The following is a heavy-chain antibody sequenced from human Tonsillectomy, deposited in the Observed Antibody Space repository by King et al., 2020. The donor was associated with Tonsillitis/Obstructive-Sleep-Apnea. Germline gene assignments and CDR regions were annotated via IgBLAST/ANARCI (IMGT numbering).Heavy chain of an antibody. J-gene: IGHJ4*02. CDR1: GFSFSSAW. V-gene: IGHV3-15*01. D-gene: IGHD3-16*01. Sequence: VQLVESGGGLVKPGGSLRLSCAASGFSFSSAWMSWVRQSPGKGLEWVGRIRSETDGGTSDYPAPVKGRFSISRDNSEITLYLQMNSLKTEDTAVYYCTTVGEWGSWRIIDYWGQGTLVTVSS. CDR3: TTVGEWGSWRIIDY. CDR2: IRSETDGGTS.